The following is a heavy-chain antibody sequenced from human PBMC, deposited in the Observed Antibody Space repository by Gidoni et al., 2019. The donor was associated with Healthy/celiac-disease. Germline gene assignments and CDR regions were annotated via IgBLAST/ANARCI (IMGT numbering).Heavy chain of an antibody. CDR1: GFTFSRYE. CDR3: ARAAGSEPLGDGMDV. V-gene: IGHV3-48*03. D-gene: IGHD2-15*01. Sequence: EVQLVESGGGLVPPGGSLRLSCAASGFTFSRYEMNWVRQAPGKGLEWVSDISSSGSTIYYADTVKGRVTISRDNAKNSLYLQMNSLRAEDTAVDYCARAAGSEPLGDGMDVWGQGTTVTVSS. J-gene: IGHJ6*02. CDR2: ISSSGSTI.